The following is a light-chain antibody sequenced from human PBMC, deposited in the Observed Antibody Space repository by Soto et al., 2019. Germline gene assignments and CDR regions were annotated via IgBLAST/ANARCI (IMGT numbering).Light chain of an antibody. CDR2: DVS. CDR3: SSYTSSSTLEVV. J-gene: IGLJ2*01. Sequence: QSALTQPASVSGSPGQSITISCTGTGSDVGGYNYVSWYQQHPGKAPKLMIYDVSNRPSGVSNRFSGSKSGNTASLTISGLQAEDEADYYCSSYTSSSTLEVVFGGGTQLTVL. CDR1: GSDVGGYNY. V-gene: IGLV2-14*01.